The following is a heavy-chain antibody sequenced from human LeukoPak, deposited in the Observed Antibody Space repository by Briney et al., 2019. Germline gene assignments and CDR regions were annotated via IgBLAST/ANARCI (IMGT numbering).Heavy chain of an antibody. J-gene: IGHJ4*02. V-gene: IGHV3-30*03. CDR3: ARSRRHYDILTGYAEAGY. CDR2: ISYDGSNK. Sequence: PGRSLRLSCAASGFTFSSYGMHWVRQAPGKGLEWVAVISYDGSNKYYADSVKGRFTISRDNSKNTLYLQMNSLGAEDTAVYYCARSRRHYDILTGYAEAGYWGQGTLVTVSS. D-gene: IGHD3-9*01. CDR1: GFTFSSYG.